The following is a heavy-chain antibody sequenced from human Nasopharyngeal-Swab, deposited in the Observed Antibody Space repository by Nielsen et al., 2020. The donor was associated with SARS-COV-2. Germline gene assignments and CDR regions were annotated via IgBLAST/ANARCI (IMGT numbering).Heavy chain of an antibody. J-gene: IGHJ4*02. Sequence: GGSPRLSCKGSGYSFTSYWIGWVRQMPGKGLEWMGIIYPGDSDTRYSPSFQGQVTISADKSIGTAYLQWSSLKASDTAMYYCARSDRDGDPYYFDYWGQGTLVTVSS. CDR3: ARSDRDGDPYYFDY. D-gene: IGHD5-24*01. CDR2: IYPGDSDT. V-gene: IGHV5-51*01. CDR1: GYSFTSYW.